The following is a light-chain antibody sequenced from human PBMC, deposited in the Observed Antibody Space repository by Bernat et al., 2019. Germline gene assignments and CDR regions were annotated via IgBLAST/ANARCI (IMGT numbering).Light chain of an antibody. CDR2: AAS. CDR3: TQSYSTPPLYT. Sequence: DIQMTQSPSSLSASVGDRVTITCRASQSISSYLNWYQQKPGKAPKLLIYAASSLQSGVPSRFSGSGSGTDFTLTISSLQPEDFATYYCTQSYSTPPLYTFGQGTKLEIK. CDR1: QSISSY. J-gene: IGKJ2*01. V-gene: IGKV1-39*01.